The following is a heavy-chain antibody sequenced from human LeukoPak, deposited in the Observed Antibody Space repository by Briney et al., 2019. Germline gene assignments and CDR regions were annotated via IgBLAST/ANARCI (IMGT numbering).Heavy chain of an antibody. CDR3: ARSGAGLRYFDWDSHDAFDI. CDR2: IYPGDSDT. CDR1: GYSFTNYL. D-gene: IGHD3-9*01. Sequence: GESLKISCKGSGYSFTNYLIGWVRQMPGKGLEWMGIIYPGDSDTRYSPSFEGQVTISADKSISTAHLHWSSLKASDTAMYYCARSGAGLRYFDWDSHDAFDIWGQGTMVTVSS. J-gene: IGHJ3*02. V-gene: IGHV5-51*01.